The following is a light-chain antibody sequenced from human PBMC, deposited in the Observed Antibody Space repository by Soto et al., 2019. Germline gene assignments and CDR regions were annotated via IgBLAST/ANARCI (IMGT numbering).Light chain of an antibody. Sequence: ILMTQSPATLSVSPGERATLSCRASQSASNNLAWYQQKPGQAPRLLICDASTRATGIPARFSGSGSGTEFTLTISGLQSEDFAVYYCQQYNYWPPWTFGQGTKVEIK. J-gene: IGKJ1*01. CDR2: DAS. CDR3: QQYNYWPPWT. V-gene: IGKV3-15*01. CDR1: QSASNN.